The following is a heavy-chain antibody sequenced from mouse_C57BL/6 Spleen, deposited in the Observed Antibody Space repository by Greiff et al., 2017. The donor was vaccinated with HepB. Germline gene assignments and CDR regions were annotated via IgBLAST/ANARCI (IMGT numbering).Heavy chain of an antibody. D-gene: IGHD1-1*01. V-gene: IGHV1-82*01. CDR2: IYPGDGDT. CDR3: ARDGSIAWFAY. CDR1: GYAFSSSW. J-gene: IGHJ3*01. Sequence: VQLQQSGPELVKPGASVKISCKASGYAFSSSWMNWVKQRPGKGLEWIGRIYPGDGDTNYNGKFKGKATLTADKSSSTAYMQLSSLTSEDSAVYFCARDGSIAWFAYWGQGTLVTVSA.